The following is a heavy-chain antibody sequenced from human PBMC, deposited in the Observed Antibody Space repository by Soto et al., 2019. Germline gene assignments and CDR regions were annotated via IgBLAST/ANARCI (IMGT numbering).Heavy chain of an antibody. CDR3: AREDGGYCSSTSCRKWGYYYYYGMDV. V-gene: IGHV4-31*02. Sequence: TLLLTLKVSGGSISSGGYYGSWIRQHPGKGLEWIGYIYYSGSTYYNPSLKSRVTISVDTSKNQFSLKLSSVTAADTAVYYCAREDGGYCSSTSCRKWGYYYYYGMDVWGQGTTVTVSS. D-gene: IGHD2-2*01. J-gene: IGHJ6*02. CDR1: GGSISSGGYY. CDR2: IYYSGST.